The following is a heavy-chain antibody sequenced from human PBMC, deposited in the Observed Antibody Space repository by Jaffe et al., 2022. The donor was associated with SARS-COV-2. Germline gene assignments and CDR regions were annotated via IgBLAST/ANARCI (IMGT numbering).Heavy chain of an antibody. V-gene: IGHV4-59*01. CDR3: ARGRTGGRSWYFDL. D-gene: IGHD7-27*01. J-gene: IGHJ2*01. Sequence: QVQLQESGPGLVKSSEALSLTCTVSGGSISTYYWSWIRQPPGKGLEWIGYVYYSGSTNLNPSLNSRVSISVDTSKNQFSLKLTSVTAADTAVYYCARGRTGGRSWYFDLWGRGTLVTVSS. CDR1: GGSISTYY. CDR2: VYYSGST.